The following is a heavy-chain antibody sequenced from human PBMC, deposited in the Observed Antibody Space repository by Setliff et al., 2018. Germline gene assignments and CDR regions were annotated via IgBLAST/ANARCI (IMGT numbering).Heavy chain of an antibody. V-gene: IGHV1-8*02. Sequence: ASVKVSCKASGGTFSSYAISWVRQAPGQGLEWMGWMNPNSGNTGYAQKFQGRVTMTRNTSISTAYMELSSLRSEDTAVYYCARGRAFYYDSSGYFDYWGQGTLVTVSS. CDR1: GGTFSSYA. CDR2: MNPNSGNT. CDR3: ARGRAFYYDSSGYFDY. D-gene: IGHD3-22*01. J-gene: IGHJ4*02.